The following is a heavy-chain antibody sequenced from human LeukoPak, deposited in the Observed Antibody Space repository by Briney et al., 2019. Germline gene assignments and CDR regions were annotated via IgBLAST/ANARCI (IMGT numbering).Heavy chain of an antibody. Sequence: SETLSLTCAVYGGSIRGHYWNWIRQPPGKGLEWIGEINHSGSTNYNPSLKSRVTISVDTSKNQFSLKLNSVTAADTAVYNCARGRRGTMVRGVNYDYGMDVWGQGTTVTVSS. CDR2: INHSGST. CDR1: GGSIRGHY. CDR3: ARGRRGTMVRGVNYDYGMDV. D-gene: IGHD3-10*01. J-gene: IGHJ6*02. V-gene: IGHV4-34*01.